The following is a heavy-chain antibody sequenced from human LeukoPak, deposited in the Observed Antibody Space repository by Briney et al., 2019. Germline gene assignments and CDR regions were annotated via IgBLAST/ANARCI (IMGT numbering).Heavy chain of an antibody. V-gene: IGHV5-51*01. Sequence: PGGSLRLSCAASGFTFDDYAMHWVRQAPAKGLEWMGIIYPGDSDTRYSPSFQGQVTISADKSISTAYLQWSSLKASDTAMYYCARRLSFQYAFDIWGQGTMVTVSS. D-gene: IGHD3-16*02. CDR3: ARRLSFQYAFDI. CDR2: IYPGDSDT. CDR1: GFTFDDYA. J-gene: IGHJ3*02.